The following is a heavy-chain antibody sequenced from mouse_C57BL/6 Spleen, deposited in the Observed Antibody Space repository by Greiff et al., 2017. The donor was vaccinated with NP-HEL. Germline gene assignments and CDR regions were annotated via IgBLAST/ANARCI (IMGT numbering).Heavy chain of an antibody. Sequence: EVKVVESGGGLVKPGGSLKLSCAASGFTFSDYGMHWVRQAPEKGLEWVAYISSGSSTIYYADTVKGRFTISRDNAKNTLFLQMTSLRSEDTAMYYCARPGGDDWGQGTTLTVSS. D-gene: IGHD3-1*01. CDR2: ISSGSSTI. J-gene: IGHJ2*01. CDR3: ARPGGDD. V-gene: IGHV5-17*01. CDR1: GFTFSDYG.